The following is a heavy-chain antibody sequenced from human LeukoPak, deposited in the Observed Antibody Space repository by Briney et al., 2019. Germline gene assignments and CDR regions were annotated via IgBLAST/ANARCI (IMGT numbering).Heavy chain of an antibody. Sequence: SETLPLTCAVSGGSISSGNSYWGWIRQPPGKGLEWIGSFYYSGSTHYNPSLKSRVTISVDASKNQFSLNLNSVTATDTAVYYCARLSGSSWYLGEVYWGQGTLVTVSS. J-gene: IGHJ4*02. CDR1: GGSISSGNSY. CDR2: FYYSGST. CDR3: ARLSGSSWYLGEVY. D-gene: IGHD6-13*01. V-gene: IGHV4-39*01.